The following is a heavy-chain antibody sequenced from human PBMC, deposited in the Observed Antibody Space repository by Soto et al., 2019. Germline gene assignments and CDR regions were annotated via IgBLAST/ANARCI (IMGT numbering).Heavy chain of an antibody. CDR3: TKEGLFWSGSFDS. CDR2: VSYDGITK. D-gene: IGHD3-3*01. V-gene: IGHV3-30-3*02. CDR1: GFTFRSYP. Sequence: PGGSLRVSCAASGFTFRSYPMHWVRQAPGKGLEWVAIVSYDGITKYADSVKGRFTISRDNSNNTLFLQVNSLRTEDTAVYYCTKEGLFWSGSFDSWGQGTLVTVSS. J-gene: IGHJ4*01.